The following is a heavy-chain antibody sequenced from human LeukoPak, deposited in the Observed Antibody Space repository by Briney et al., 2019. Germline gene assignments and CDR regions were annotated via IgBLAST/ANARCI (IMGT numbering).Heavy chain of an antibody. CDR2: ITTSDGNT. Sequence: GGSLRLSCAASGFTFSSYTMSWVRQAPGKGLEWVSTITTSDGNTYYADSVKGRFTVSGDNSENTLYLQMNSLRAEDTAVYYCAKDGGLWVSAHWGDSWGRGTLVTVSS. CDR3: AKDGGLWVSAHWGDS. J-gene: IGHJ4*02. V-gene: IGHV3-23*01. D-gene: IGHD7-27*01. CDR1: GFTFSSYT.